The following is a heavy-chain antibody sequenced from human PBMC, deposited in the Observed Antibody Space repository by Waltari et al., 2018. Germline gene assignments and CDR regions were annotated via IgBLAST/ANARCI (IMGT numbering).Heavy chain of an antibody. CDR1: GYSFTSYW. CDR3: ASATVTKTHHWYFDL. V-gene: IGHV5-51*03. CDR2: IYPGDSDT. J-gene: IGHJ2*01. Sequence: EVQLVQSGAEVKKPGESLKISCKGSGYSFTSYWIGWVRQMPGKGLEWMGIIYPGDSDTRYSPSFQGQVTISADKSISTAYLQWSSLKASDTAMYYCASATVTKTHHWYFDLWGRGTLVTVSS. D-gene: IGHD4-17*01.